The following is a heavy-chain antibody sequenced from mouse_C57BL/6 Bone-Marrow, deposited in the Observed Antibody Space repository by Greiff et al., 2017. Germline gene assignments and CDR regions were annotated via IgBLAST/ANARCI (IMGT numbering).Heavy chain of an antibody. D-gene: IGHD2-14*01. CDR2: IFPGSGST. Sequence: QVQLQQSGPELVKPGASVKISCKASGYTFTDYYITWVKQRPGQGLEWIGWIFPGSGSTYYNEKFKGKATLTVDKSSSTAYMLLSSLTSEDSAVYFCARRYGYDPAWFAYWGQGTLVTGSA. V-gene: IGHV1-75*01. CDR3: ARRYGYDPAWFAY. J-gene: IGHJ3*01. CDR1: GYTFTDYY.